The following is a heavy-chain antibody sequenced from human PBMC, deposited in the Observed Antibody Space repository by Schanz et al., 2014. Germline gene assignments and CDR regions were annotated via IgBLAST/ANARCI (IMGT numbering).Heavy chain of an antibody. Sequence: EVQLLESGGGLVQPGGSLRLSCTASGFTFSSYSMNWVRQAPGKGLEWVSTIGTSGSTYYADSVKGRFTISRDNSKNTLYLQMNSLRAEDTAVYYCAKGRFGELSAFDIWGQGTMVTVSS. CDR1: GFTFSSYS. D-gene: IGHD3-10*01. V-gene: IGHV3-23*01. CDR3: AKGRFGELSAFDI. CDR2: IGTSGST. J-gene: IGHJ3*02.